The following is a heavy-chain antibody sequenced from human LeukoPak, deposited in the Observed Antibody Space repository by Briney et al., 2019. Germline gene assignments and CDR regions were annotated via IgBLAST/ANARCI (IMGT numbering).Heavy chain of an antibody. D-gene: IGHD3-10*01. CDR2: IKEDGSET. Sequence: GGSLRLSCAASGFTLSDHFMDWVRQAPGRGLEWVANIKEDGSETFYGDSVKGRFTISRDNAENSLNLQMNNLRPEDTAMYYCARPLFGAISPGYRGQGTLVTVSS. V-gene: IGHV3-7*01. CDR3: ARPLFGAISPGY. CDR1: GFTLSDHF. J-gene: IGHJ4*02.